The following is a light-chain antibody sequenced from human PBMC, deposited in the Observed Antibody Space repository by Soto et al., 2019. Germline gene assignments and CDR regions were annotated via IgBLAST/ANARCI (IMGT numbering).Light chain of an antibody. J-gene: IGLJ1*01. V-gene: IGLV2-14*01. CDR3: NSRGGSRPYDV. Sequence: QSALTQPASVSGSPGQSITISCTGTSSDIGAYNSVSWYQQYPGRAPKLMIYEVSNRPSGVSARFSASKSGNTASLTISGLQAEDEADYYCNSRGGSRPYDVFGTGTKLTVL. CDR2: EVS. CDR1: SSDIGAYNS.